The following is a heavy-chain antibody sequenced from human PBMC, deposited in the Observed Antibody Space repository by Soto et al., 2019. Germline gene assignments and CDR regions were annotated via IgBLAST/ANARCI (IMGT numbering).Heavy chain of an antibody. D-gene: IGHD6-6*01. J-gene: IGHJ4*02. CDR2: IDRSGST. Sequence: PSETLSLTCAVDGGSFSGYYWRWIHQAPGNGLEWMGEIDRSGSTNEHPFLKSRFTILVDRSKNQFCLKLRSVTAAATPVYYCPRRVQGAAPENHFFDSWRLGTPVT. V-gene: IGHV4-34*01. CDR3: PRRVQGAAPENHFFDS. CDR1: GGSFSGYY.